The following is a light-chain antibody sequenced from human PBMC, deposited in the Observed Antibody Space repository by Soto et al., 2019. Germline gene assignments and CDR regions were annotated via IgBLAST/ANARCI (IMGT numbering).Light chain of an antibody. CDR2: DVS. J-gene: IGLJ2*01. V-gene: IGLV2-14*03. Sequence: QPVLTQPASVSGSPGQSITISCTGINSDVGGYNYVSWYQQHPGKAPKLMIYDVSNRPSGVSNRFSGSKSGNTASLTISGLQAEDEADYYCSSYTSSSTLVFGGGTKVTVL. CDR3: SSYTSSSTLV. CDR1: NSDVGGYNY.